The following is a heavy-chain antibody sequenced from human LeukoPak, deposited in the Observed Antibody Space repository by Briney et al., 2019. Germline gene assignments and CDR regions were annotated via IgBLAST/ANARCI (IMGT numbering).Heavy chain of an antibody. Sequence: WGSLRLSCAASGFTFSSFEMNWVRQAPGQGLEWVSHISSSGDTIFYADSMKGRFTISRGNAQNSLYLQMNSLRAEDTAVFFCKRNAAYDILTGYYTNSHFDYWGQGTLVTVSS. CDR1: GFTFSSFE. J-gene: IGHJ4*02. CDR3: KRNAAYDILTGYYTNSHFDY. V-gene: IGHV3-48*03. D-gene: IGHD3-9*01. CDR2: ISSSGDTI.